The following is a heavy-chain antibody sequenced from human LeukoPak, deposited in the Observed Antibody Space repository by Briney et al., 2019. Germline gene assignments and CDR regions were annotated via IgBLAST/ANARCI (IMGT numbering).Heavy chain of an antibody. CDR3: ARGDYYDSSGPNLDY. D-gene: IGHD3-22*01. V-gene: IGHV1-2*02. J-gene: IGHJ4*02. CDR2: INPNSGGT. CDR1: GYTFTGYY. Sequence: ASVKVSCKASGYTFTGYYMHWVRQAPGQGREWMGWINPNSGGTNYAQKFQGRVTMTRDTSISTAYMELSRLRSDDTAVYYCARGDYYDSSGPNLDYWGQGTLVTVSS.